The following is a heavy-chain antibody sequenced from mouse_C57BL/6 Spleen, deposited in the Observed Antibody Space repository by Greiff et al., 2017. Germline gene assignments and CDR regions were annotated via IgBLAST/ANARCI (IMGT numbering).Heavy chain of an antibody. CDR2: ISYDGSN. Sequence: EVQLVESGPGLVKPSQSLSLSCSVSGFSITSGYFWYLIRQSPGNKPEWVGFISYDGSNNYNPSLKNRISITRDTSKNQFFLMLNSVTTEDTATNYCARSIYYDYVGCDYWGKGTLVTVSA. J-gene: IGHJ3*01. V-gene: IGHV3-6*01. D-gene: IGHD2-4*01. CDR3: ARSIYYDYVGCDY. CDR1: GFSITSGYF.